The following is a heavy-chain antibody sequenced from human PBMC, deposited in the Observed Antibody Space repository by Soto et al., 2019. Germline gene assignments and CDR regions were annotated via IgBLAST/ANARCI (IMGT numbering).Heavy chain of an antibody. CDR1: GYTFTSYA. Sequence: GASVKVSCKASGYTFTSYAMHWVRQAPGQRLEWMGWINAGNGNTKHSQKFQGRVTITRDTSASTAYMELSSLRSEDTAVYYCARDRVDDYGDYVHWFDPWGQGTLVTVSS. J-gene: IGHJ5*02. V-gene: IGHV1-3*01. CDR3: ARDRVDDYGDYVHWFDP. CDR2: INAGNGNT. D-gene: IGHD4-17*01.